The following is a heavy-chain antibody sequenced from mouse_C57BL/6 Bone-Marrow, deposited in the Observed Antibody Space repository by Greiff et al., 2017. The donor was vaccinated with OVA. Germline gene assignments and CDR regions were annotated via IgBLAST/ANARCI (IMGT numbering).Heavy chain of an antibody. CDR1: GYTFTSYW. J-gene: IGHJ4*01. CDR2: IHPNSGST. CDR3: APLITTVRDYAMDY. V-gene: IGHV1-64*01. D-gene: IGHD1-1*01. Sequence: VQLQQPGAELVKPGASVKLSCKASGYTFTSYWMHWVKQRPGQGLAWIGMIHPNSGSTNYNEKFKSKATLTVDKSSSTAYMQLSSLTSEDSAVYYCAPLITTVRDYAMDYWGQGTSVTVSS.